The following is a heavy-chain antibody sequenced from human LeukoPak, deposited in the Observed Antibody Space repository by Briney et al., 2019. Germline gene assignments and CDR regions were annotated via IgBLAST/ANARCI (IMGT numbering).Heavy chain of an antibody. CDR2: IYHSGST. D-gene: IGHD6-13*01. Sequence: SETLSLTCTVSGYSISSGYYWGWIRQPPGKGLEWIGSIYHSGSTYYNPSLKSRVTISVDTSKNQFSLKLSSVTAADTAVYYCARVGSSWYGPTKNWFDPWGQGTLVTVSS. CDR3: ARVGSSWYGPTKNWFDP. V-gene: IGHV4-38-2*02. CDR1: GYSISSGYY. J-gene: IGHJ5*02.